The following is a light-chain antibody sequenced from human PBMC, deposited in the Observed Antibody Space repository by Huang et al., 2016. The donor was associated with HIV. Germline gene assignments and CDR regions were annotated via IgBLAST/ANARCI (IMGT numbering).Light chain of an antibody. J-gene: IGKJ3*01. CDR2: GAS. CDR1: QSVSNN. V-gene: IGKV3-15*01. CDR3: QQYNDWPIT. Sequence: ETVMTQSPATLSVSPVERATLSCRASQSVSNNLAWYQQKPGQAPRRLIYGASTRATGITARFLGSGSGTEFTLTISSLQSEDFALYYCQQYNDWPITFGHGTKVDIK.